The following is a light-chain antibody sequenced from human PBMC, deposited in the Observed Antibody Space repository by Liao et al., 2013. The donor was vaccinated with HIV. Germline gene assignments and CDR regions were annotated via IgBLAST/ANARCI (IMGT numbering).Light chain of an antibody. V-gene: IGLV3-25*03. CDR1: ALPKQY. CDR2: KDS. J-gene: IGLJ1*01. CDR3: QAWDSAIAYV. Sequence: SYELTQPPSVSVSPGQTARITCSGDALPKQYAYWYQQKPGQAPVLVIYKDSERPSGIPERFSGSSSGTTVTLTISGVQAEDEADYYCQAWDSAIAYVFGAGTKVTVL.